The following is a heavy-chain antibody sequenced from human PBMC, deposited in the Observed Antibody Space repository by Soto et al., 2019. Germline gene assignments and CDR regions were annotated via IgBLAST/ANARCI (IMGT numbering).Heavy chain of an antibody. CDR1: GGTFRNYA. V-gene: IGHV1-69*01. CDR3: ARDLGVEHQLLNGGGGHPNWFDP. CDR2: IIPIFGTT. J-gene: IGHJ5*02. D-gene: IGHD2-2*01. Sequence: QVQLVQSGAEVKKPGSSVKVSCKASGGTFRNYAISWVRQAPGQGLEWMGGIIPIFGTTNYAQKFQGRVTITADEYTSTAYMELSSLRSEDTAVYYCARDLGVEHQLLNGGGGHPNWFDPWGQGTLVIVSS.